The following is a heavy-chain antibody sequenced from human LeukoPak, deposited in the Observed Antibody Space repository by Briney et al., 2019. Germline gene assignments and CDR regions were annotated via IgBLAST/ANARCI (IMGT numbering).Heavy chain of an antibody. J-gene: IGHJ6*02. D-gene: IGHD1-1*01. CDR3: AREGVTTDYQKYAMDA. CDR2: INSDGSRT. Sequence: GGSLRLSCAASGFTFSTYWMHWVRHAPGKGLVWVSRINSDGSRTSHADSVKGRFTISRDNTKNTLYLQMNSLRAEDTAVYYCAREGVTTDYQKYAMDAWGQGTTVTVSS. V-gene: IGHV3-74*01. CDR1: GFTFSTYW.